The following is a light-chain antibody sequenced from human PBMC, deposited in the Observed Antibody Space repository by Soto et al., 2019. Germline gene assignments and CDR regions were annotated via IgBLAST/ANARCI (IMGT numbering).Light chain of an antibody. CDR3: CSFAGRYSYV. V-gene: IGLV2-11*01. CDR1: SSDVGAYNF. CDR2: DVD. Sequence: QSVLTQPRSVSGSPGQSVTISCTGTSSDVGAYNFVSWHQQHPGKAPKLMIYDVDKRPSGVPDRFSGSKSGNTASLTISGLQAEDEADYYCCSFAGRYSYVFGTGTKVT. J-gene: IGLJ1*01.